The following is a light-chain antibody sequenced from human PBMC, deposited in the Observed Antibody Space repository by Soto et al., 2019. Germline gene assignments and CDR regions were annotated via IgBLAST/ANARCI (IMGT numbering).Light chain of an antibody. V-gene: IGLV2-14*01. J-gene: IGLJ1*01. CDR2: EVS. CDR1: SSDIGSYNY. Sequence: QSVLTQPASVSGSPGQSIAISCTGNSSDIGSYNYVPWYQQHPGKAPKLMIHEVSNRPSGVSDRFSGSKSGNTASLTSSGLQADDEADYYCSSHTTYSTRVFGTGTKVTVL. CDR3: SSHTTYSTRV.